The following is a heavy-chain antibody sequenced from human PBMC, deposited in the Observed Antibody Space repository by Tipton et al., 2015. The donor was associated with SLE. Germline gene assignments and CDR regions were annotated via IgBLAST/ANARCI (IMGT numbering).Heavy chain of an antibody. CDR3: ARPRTVVTPGGSDWYFDL. Sequence: TLSLTCTVSGGSISSGGYYWSWIRQHPGKGLEWIGYIYYSGSTYYNPSLKCRVTISVDTSKNQFSLKLSSVTAADTAVYYCARPRTVVTPGGSDWYFDLWGRGTLVTVSS. CDR2: IYYSGST. CDR1: GGSISSGGYY. J-gene: IGHJ2*01. D-gene: IGHD4-23*01. V-gene: IGHV4-31*03.